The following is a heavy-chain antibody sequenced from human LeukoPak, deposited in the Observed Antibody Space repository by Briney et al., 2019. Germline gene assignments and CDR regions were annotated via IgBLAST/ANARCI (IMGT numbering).Heavy chain of an antibody. J-gene: IGHJ5*02. CDR3: ARARNLAARGFDP. V-gene: IGHV4-39*07. D-gene: IGHD6-6*01. CDR2: IYYSGST. Sequence: PSETLSLTCTVSGGSISSSSYYWGWIRQPPGKGLEWIGSIYYSGSTYYNPSLKSRVTISVDTSKNQFSLKLSSVTAADTAVYYCARARNLAARGFDPWGQGTLVTVSS. CDR1: GGSISSSSYY.